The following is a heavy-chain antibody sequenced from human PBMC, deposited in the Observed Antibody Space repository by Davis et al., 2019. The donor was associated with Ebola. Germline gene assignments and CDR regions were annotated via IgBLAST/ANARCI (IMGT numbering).Heavy chain of an antibody. J-gene: IGHJ4*02. CDR2: IYYSGST. D-gene: IGHD5-18*01. V-gene: IGHV4-59*12. CDR3: ARGRRYSYGPPRY. Sequence: MPSETLSLTCTVSGGSISSYYWSWIRQPPGKGLEWIGYIYYSGSTNYNPSLKSRVTISVDTSKNQFSLKLSSVTVADTAVYYCARGRRYSYGPPRYWGQGTLVTVSS. CDR1: GGSISSYY.